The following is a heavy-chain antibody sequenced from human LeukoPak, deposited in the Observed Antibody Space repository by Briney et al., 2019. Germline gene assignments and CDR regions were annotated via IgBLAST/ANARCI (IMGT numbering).Heavy chain of an antibody. CDR1: GVSFSGYY. CDR3: ARGPSRYSGRHRPFDI. V-gene: IGHV4-34*01. CDR2: INHSGST. D-gene: IGHD1-26*01. J-gene: IGHJ3*02. Sequence: SETLSLTCAVYGVSFSGYYWSWIRQPPGKGLEWIGEINHSGSTNYNPSLKSRVTISVDTSKNQFSLKLSSVTAADTAVYYCARGPSRYSGRHRPFDIWGQGTMVTVSS.